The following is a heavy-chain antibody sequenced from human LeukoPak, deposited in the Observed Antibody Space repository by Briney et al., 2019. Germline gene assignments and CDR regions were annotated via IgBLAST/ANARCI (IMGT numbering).Heavy chain of an antibody. CDR2: INNDGTAT. J-gene: IGHJ4*02. D-gene: IGHD1-1*01. CDR1: GFTFSSHG. V-gene: IGHV3-74*01. CDR3: AREILEPGKTHEY. Sequence: GGSLRLSCAASGFTFSSHGMNWVRQTPGKGLVWVSRINNDGTATFFADSVKGRFTISRDNAKNTLYLQMDSLRAEDTAMYYCAREILEPGKTHEYWGQGTLVTVSS.